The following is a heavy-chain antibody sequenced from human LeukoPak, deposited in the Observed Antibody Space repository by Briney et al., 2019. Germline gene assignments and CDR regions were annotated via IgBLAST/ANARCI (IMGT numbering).Heavy chain of an antibody. V-gene: IGHV3-7*02. J-gene: IGHJ5*02. CDR3: ASVLVGGTNWFDP. CDR2: INRDGSEK. CDR1: GYTLSSYW. Sequence: GGSLRLSCAASGYTLSSYWMSWVRQAPGKGLEWVANINRDGSEKYYVDSVKGRFTISRDNAKNSLYLQMNRLRAEDTSVYYCASVLVGGTNWFDPWGQGTLVSVSS. D-gene: IGHD1-26*01.